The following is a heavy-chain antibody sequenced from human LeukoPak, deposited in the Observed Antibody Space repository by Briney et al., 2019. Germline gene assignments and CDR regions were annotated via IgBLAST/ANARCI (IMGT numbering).Heavy chain of an antibody. Sequence: ASVKVSCKASGYTFTSYGISWVRQAPGQGLEWMGWISAYNGNTNYAQKLQGRVTMTRNTSISTAYMELSSLRSEDTAVYYCARGRAAGLQYYDYWGQGTLVTVSS. D-gene: IGHD5-24*01. CDR3: ARGRAAGLQYYDY. CDR1: GYTFTSYG. CDR2: ISAYNGNT. J-gene: IGHJ4*02. V-gene: IGHV1-18*01.